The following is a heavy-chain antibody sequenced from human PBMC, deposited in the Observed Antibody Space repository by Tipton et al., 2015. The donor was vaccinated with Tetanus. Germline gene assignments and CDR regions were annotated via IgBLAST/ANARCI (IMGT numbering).Heavy chain of an antibody. Sequence: QVQLVQSGAEVKKPGSSVKVSCKASGGTFSSYDINWVRQATGQGLEWMGWMSPNSGNTGYAQNFQGRVTMTRNTSISTAYMELSSLRSEDTAVYYCAAPLFRSAAGKAYWGQGTLLTVSS. CDR2: MSPNSGNT. V-gene: IGHV1-8*02. CDR3: AAPLFRSAAGKAY. J-gene: IGHJ4*02. CDR1: GGTFSSYD. D-gene: IGHD6-13*01.